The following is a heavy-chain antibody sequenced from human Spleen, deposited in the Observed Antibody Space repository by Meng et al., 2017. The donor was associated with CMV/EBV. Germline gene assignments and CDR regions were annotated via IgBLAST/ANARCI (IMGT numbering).Heavy chain of an antibody. V-gene: IGHV1-2*02. J-gene: IGHJ6*02. CDR3: VRDRDAGMASYYYYGMDV. Sequence: ASVKVSCKASGYTFTGYYMHWVRQAPGQGLEWMGWINPNSGGTNYAQKFQGRVTMTRDTSISTAYMVLSSLRSDDTAVYYCVRDRDAGMASYYYYGMDVWGQGTTVTVSS. CDR2: INPNSGGT. CDR1: GYTFTGYY. D-gene: IGHD5-18*01.